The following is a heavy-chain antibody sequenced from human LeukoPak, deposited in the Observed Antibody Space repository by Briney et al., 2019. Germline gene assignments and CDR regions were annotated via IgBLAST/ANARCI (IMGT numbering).Heavy chain of an antibody. J-gene: IGHJ4*02. D-gene: IGHD3-9*01. CDR3: VGDQVDDTGYLR. CDR2: VNGNGDTT. V-gene: IGHV3-64D*06. CDR1: GFIFTTYT. Sequence: GGSLRLSCSASGFIFTTYTMYWVRQAPGKGLEFVSVVNGNGDTTYYTDSVKGRFTISRDNSRNTLYLQMSSLRAEDTAVYYCVGDQVDDTGYLRWGQGTRVTVSA.